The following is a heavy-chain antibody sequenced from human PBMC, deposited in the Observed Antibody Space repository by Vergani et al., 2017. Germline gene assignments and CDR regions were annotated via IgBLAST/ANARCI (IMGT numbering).Heavy chain of an antibody. CDR3: AKDSGFSWGLAVAGYYYYYGMDV. CDR2: IRYDGSNK. J-gene: IGHJ6*02. D-gene: IGHD6-19*01. V-gene: IGHV3-30*02. CDR1: GFTFSSYG. Sequence: QVQLVESGGGVVQPGGSLRLSCAASGFTFSSYGMHWVRQAPGKGLEWVAFIRYDGSNKHYADSVKGRFTISRDNSKNTLYLQMNSLRAEDTAVYYCAKDSGFSWGLAVAGYYYYYGMDVWGQGTTVTVSS.